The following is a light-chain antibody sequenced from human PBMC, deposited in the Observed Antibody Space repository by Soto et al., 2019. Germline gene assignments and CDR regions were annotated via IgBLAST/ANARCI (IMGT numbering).Light chain of an antibody. V-gene: IGKV3-15*01. J-gene: IGKJ5*01. CDR2: DAS. Sequence: EVVMTQSPGTLSVSPGGRAPLSCRASQSLTTNLAWYQQNPGQAPRLLIHDASTRATGIPARFSGSGSGTGFTLTISSLQSEDFAVYYCQQYDDWPLTFGQGTRLEIK. CDR1: QSLTTN. CDR3: QQYDDWPLT.